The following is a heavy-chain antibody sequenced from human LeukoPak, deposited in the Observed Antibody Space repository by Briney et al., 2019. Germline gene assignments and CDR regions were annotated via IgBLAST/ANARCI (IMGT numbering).Heavy chain of an antibody. Sequence: GGSLRLSCAASGFTVSSNYMSWVRQAPGKGLVWVSRINSDGTSTTYADFVKGRLTISRDNAKNTLYLQMSSLRAEDTAVYYCARPRGSNDAFDIWGQGTMVTVSS. V-gene: IGHV3-74*01. J-gene: IGHJ3*02. D-gene: IGHD3-10*01. CDR1: GFTVSSNY. CDR2: INSDGTST. CDR3: ARPRGSNDAFDI.